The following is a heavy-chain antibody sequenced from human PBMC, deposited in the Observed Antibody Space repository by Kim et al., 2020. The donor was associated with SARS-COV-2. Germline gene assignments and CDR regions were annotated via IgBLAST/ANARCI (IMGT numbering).Heavy chain of an antibody. CDR2: ISGSGGST. Sequence: GGSLRLSCAASGFTFSSYAMSWVRQAPGKGLEWVSAISGSGGSTYYADSVKGRFTISRDNSKNTLYLQMNSLRAEDTAVYYCATHSPDDYGDYGVYDYWGQGTLVTVSS. CDR1: GFTFSSYA. D-gene: IGHD4-17*01. CDR3: ATHSPDDYGDYGVYDY. J-gene: IGHJ4*02. V-gene: IGHV3-23*01.